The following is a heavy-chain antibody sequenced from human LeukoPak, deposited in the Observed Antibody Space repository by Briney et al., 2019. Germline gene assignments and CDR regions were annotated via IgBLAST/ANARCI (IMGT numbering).Heavy chain of an antibody. D-gene: IGHD3-22*01. V-gene: IGHV4-4*02. Sequence: SATLSLTCSVSGDSISSRNWWTWVRQTPEKGLEWIGEIYHTGSTNYNPSLKSRVTMSVDTSKNQFSLKLSSVTAADTAVYYCARDRVHHYDSSGYYYEAPQYYFDYWGQGTLVTVSS. CDR1: GDSISSRNW. J-gene: IGHJ4*02. CDR2: IYHTGST. CDR3: ARDRVHHYDSSGYYYEAPQYYFDY.